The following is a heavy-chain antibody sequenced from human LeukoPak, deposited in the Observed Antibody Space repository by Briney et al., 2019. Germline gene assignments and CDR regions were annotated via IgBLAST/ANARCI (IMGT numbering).Heavy chain of an antibody. J-gene: IGHJ4*02. D-gene: IGHD6-13*01. CDR1: GGSISSDDR. V-gene: IGHV4-4*02. Sequence: PSGTLSLTCAVSGGSISSDDRWSWVRQPPGKGLEWIGKIHHAGSTNYNPSLQSRVTISVDKSKNQFSLILYSVTAADTAVYYCARDSGSNPGYWGQGTLVTVSS. CDR2: IHHAGST. CDR3: ARDSGSNPGY.